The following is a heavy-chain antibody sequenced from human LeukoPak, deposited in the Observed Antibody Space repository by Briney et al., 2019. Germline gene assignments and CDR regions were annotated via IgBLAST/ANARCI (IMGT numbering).Heavy chain of an antibody. J-gene: IGHJ5*02. Sequence: PSETLSLTCAVYGGSFSGYYWGWIGQPPGKGLEWIGEINHSRSTNYNPSLQSRVAISVDTSKNQFSLILSSVSAADTALYYCARVRARLRFDAWGQGTLVTVSS. D-gene: IGHD5-12*01. CDR2: INHSRST. V-gene: IGHV4-34*09. CDR3: ARVRARLRFDA. CDR1: GGSFSGYY.